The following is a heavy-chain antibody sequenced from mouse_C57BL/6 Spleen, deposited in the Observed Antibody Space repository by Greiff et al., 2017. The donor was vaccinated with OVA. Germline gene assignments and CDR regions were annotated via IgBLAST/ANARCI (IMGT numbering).Heavy chain of an antibody. Sequence: QVQLKQPGAELVKPGASVKMSCKASGYTFTSYWITWVKQRPGQGLEWIGDIYPGSGSTNYNEKFKSKATLTVDTSSSTAYMQLSSLTSEDSAVYYCAREPLDSSGYVDYWGQGTTLTVSS. CDR2: IYPGSGST. J-gene: IGHJ2*01. V-gene: IGHV1-55*01. CDR1: GYTFTSYW. CDR3: AREPLDSSGYVDY. D-gene: IGHD3-2*02.